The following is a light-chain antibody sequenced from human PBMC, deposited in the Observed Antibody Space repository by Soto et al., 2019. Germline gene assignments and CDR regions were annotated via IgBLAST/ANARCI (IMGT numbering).Light chain of an antibody. CDR1: QSLTSSL. CDR3: QQCNNSRLI. Sequence: EIVLTQSPDTLSLSPGERATLSCRASQSLTSSLFTWYQQKPGQAPMLLIYGASSRATGIPDRFSGRGSGTDFTLTISRLEPEDFAVYYCQQCNNSRLIFGGGTKVEIK. V-gene: IGKV3D-20*02. CDR2: GAS. J-gene: IGKJ4*01.